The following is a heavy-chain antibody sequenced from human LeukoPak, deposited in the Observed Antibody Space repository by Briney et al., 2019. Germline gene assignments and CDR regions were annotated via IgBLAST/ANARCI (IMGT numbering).Heavy chain of an antibody. D-gene: IGHD3-22*01. CDR1: GFTFSSYA. V-gene: IGHV3-23*01. Sequence: PGGSLRLSCAASGFTFSSYAMSWVRQAPGKGLEWVSAISGSGGSTYYADSVKGRFTISRDNAKNSLYLQMNSLRAEDTALYYCARDMYYYDSSGYPIADYWGQGTLVTVSS. CDR3: ARDMYYYDSSGYPIADY. J-gene: IGHJ4*02. CDR2: ISGSGGST.